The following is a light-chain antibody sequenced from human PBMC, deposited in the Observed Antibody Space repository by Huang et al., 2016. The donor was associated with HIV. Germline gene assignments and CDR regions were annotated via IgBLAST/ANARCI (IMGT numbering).Light chain of an antibody. J-gene: IGKJ1*01. V-gene: IGKV3-15*01. CDR3: QQYNNWPPTWT. CDR1: QSVSNN. Sequence: EIVMTQSPATLSVSPGERATLSCRASQSVSNNVARYQQKPGQAPRLLIYGASTRANGIPVRFSGSGSGTEFTLTISSLQSEDFAVYYCQQYNNWPPTWTFGQGTKVEIK. CDR2: GAS.